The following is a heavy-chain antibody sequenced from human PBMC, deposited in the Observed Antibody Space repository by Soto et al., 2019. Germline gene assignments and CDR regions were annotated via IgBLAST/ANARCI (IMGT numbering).Heavy chain of an antibody. CDR1: GYSFTSYW. Sequence: GESLKISCKGSGYSFTSYWNGWVRQLPGKGLEWMGIIYPGDSDTRYSPSFQGQVTISADKSISTAYLQWSSLKASDTAMYYCARGGGVLEVQWPNWFDRWGQGTLVTVSS. CDR2: IYPGDSDT. V-gene: IGHV5-51*01. CDR3: ARGGGVLEVQWPNWFDR. D-gene: IGHD3-16*02. J-gene: IGHJ5*02.